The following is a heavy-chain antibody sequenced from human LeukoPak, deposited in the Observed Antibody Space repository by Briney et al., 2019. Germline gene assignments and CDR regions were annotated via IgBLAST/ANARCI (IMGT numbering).Heavy chain of an antibody. Sequence: PSETLSLTCTVSGGSISTYYWSWIREPPGKGLEWIGYISYTVTSNYNPSLKSRVTISVDTSKNQFSLKLSSVNAADTAVYYCARVGDWNDLVYWGQGTLVTVSS. D-gene: IGHD1-1*01. CDR3: ARVGDWNDLVY. V-gene: IGHV4-59*01. CDR1: GGSISTYY. CDR2: ISYTVTS. J-gene: IGHJ4*02.